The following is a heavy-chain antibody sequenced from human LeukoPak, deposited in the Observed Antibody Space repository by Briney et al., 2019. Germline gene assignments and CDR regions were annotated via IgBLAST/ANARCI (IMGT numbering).Heavy chain of an antibody. CDR2: ISSSSSYI. J-gene: IGHJ5*02. V-gene: IGHV3-21*04. D-gene: IGHD2-2*02. CDR3: ARLGCSSTSCYRDFDP. Sequence: TGGSLRLSCAASGFTSSSYNMNWVRQAPGKGLEWVSSISSSSSYIYYADSVKGRFTISRDNAKNSLYLQMNSLRAEDTAVYYCARLGCSSTSCYRDFDPWGQGTLVTVSS. CDR1: GFTSSSYN.